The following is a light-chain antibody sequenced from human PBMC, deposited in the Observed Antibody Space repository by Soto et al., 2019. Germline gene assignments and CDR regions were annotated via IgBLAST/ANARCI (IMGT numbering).Light chain of an antibody. Sequence: PGEGATLSCRASQSVSTNSFAWYQQKPGQAPRLLIYDASTRATGIPDRFSGSGSGTDFTLTISSLEPEDFAVYCCQQRSNWPLTFGGGTKVDIK. J-gene: IGKJ4*01. CDR3: QQRSNWPLT. V-gene: IGKV3D-20*02. CDR2: DAS. CDR1: QSVSTNS.